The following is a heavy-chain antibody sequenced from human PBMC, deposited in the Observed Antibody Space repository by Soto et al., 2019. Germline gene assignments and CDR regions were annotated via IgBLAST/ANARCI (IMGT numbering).Heavy chain of an antibody. Sequence: GASVKVSCKASGFTFTNSAVQWVLQARGQRLEWIGWIVVGSGNTNYAQQFRERVTITRDMSTGTAYMQLSSLRSDDTAVYYCAARGATGSSYYSGLDVWGQGTTVTVSS. CDR2: IVVGSGNT. CDR1: GFTFTNSA. D-gene: IGHD3-16*01. J-gene: IGHJ6*02. V-gene: IGHV1-58*01. CDR3: AARGATGSSYYSGLDV.